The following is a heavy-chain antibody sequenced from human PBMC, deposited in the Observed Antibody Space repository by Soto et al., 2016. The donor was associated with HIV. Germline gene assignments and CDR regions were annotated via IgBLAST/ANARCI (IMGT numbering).Heavy chain of an antibody. Sequence: EVQLVESGGGLVQPGGSLKLSCAASGFTFSGSAMHWVRQASGKGLEWVGRIRSKANSYATAYAASVKGRFTISRDDSKNTAYLQMNSLKTEDTAVYYCTYAYYDILTGYGVDYYYYGMDVWGQGTTVTVSS. V-gene: IGHV3-73*01. CDR3: TYAYYDILTGYGVDYYYYGMDV. CDR1: GFTFSGSA. J-gene: IGHJ6*02. D-gene: IGHD3-9*01. CDR2: IRSKANSYAT.